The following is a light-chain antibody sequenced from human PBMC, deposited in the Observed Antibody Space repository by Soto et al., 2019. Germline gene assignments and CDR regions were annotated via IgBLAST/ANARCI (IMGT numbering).Light chain of an antibody. J-gene: IGKJ1*01. V-gene: IGKV1-5*03. CDR2: MAS. Sequence: DIQLTQSPSTLSASVGDRVTITCRANQSIYTWLAWYQHKPGKAPKFLIYMASSLENGVPSRFSGSGSGTEFTLTISSLQPDDFATYVCQQYVKYPVTFGQGTKVDIK. CDR1: QSIYTW. CDR3: QQYVKYPVT.